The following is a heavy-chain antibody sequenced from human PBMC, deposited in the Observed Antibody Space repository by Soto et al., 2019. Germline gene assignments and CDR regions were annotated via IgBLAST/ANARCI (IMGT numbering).Heavy chain of an antibody. V-gene: IGHV3-21*06. D-gene: IGHD3-10*01. CDR1: GFTFSSYS. Sequence: EVQLVESGGGPVKPGGSLRLSCAASGFTFSSYSMNWVRQAPGKGLEWVSSISSGSSYIYYADSVKGRFTISRDNAKNSLYLKMNSLRAEDTAVYYCARSSGGSGKLWNYYGMDVWGPGTTVTVSS. CDR3: ARSSGGSGKLWNYYGMDV. J-gene: IGHJ6*02. CDR2: ISSGSSYI.